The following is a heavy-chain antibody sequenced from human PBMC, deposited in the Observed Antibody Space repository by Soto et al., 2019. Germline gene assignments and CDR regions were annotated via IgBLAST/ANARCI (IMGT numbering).Heavy chain of an antibody. D-gene: IGHD2-15*01. V-gene: IGHV2-5*02. J-gene: IGHJ6*02. Sequence: QITLKESGPTLVKPTQTLTLTCTFSGFSLSTSGVGVGWIRQPPGKALEWLALIYWDDDKRYSPSLTSRLTITMDTSKNQVVLTMTNMDPVDTATYYCAHVLVVVANYGMDIWGQGTTVTVSS. CDR1: GFSLSTSGVG. CDR2: IYWDDDK. CDR3: AHVLVVVANYGMDI.